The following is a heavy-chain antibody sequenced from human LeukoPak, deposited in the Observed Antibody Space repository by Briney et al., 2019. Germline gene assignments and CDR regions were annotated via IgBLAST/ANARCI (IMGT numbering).Heavy chain of an antibody. V-gene: IGHV3-7*01. CDR1: GFTFSSYW. CDR3: ARGGLLGYCSSTSCRYRGWFDP. J-gene: IGHJ5*02. Sequence: PGGSLRLSCAASGFTFSSYWMSWVRQAPGKGLEWVANIKQDGSEKYYVDSVKGRFTISRDNAKNSLYLQMNSLRAEDTAVYYCARGGLLGYCSSTSCRYRGWFDPWGQGTLVTVSS. D-gene: IGHD2-2*01. CDR2: IKQDGSEK.